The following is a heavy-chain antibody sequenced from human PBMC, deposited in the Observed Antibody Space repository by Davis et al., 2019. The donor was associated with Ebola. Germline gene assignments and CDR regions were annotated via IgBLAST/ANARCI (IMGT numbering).Heavy chain of an antibody. CDR1: GFTFSSYS. CDR3: ARDIAGYYDSSGYYEKVAFDI. V-gene: IGHV3-48*02. Sequence: GESLKISCAASGFTFSSYSMNWVRQAPGKGLEWVSYISSSSSTIYYADSVKGRFTISRDNAKNSLYLQMNSLRDEDTAMYYCARDIAGYYDSSGYYEKVAFDIWGQGTMVTVSS. CDR2: ISSSSSTI. J-gene: IGHJ3*02. D-gene: IGHD3-22*01.